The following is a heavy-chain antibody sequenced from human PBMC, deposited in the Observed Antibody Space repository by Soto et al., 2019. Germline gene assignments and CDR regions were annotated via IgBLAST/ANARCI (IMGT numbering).Heavy chain of an antibody. J-gene: IGHJ4*02. D-gene: IGHD2-21*02. V-gene: IGHV4-39*01. CDR1: GDSINNRGYY. CDR3: ARQRTSVVTQAYFDS. CDR2: IYYSGST. Sequence: SETLSLTCAVTGDSINNRGYYWVWIRQPPGKGLEWIGSIYYSGSTYNNPSLKSRVSMSVDTSKNQFSLKLRSVTAADTALYYCARQRTSVVTQAYFDSWGQGSLVTLSS.